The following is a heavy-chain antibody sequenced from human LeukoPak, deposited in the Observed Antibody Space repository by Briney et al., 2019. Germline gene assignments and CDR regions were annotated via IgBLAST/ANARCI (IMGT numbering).Heavy chain of an antibody. Sequence: GGSLRLSCAASGFTFSTYALHWVRQAPGKGLEYVSAISTNGGTTYYANSVKGRFTISRDNSKNTLYLQMGSLRAEGMAVYYCARGMKLEASYYYYGMDVWGQGTTVIVSS. J-gene: IGHJ6*02. CDR3: ARGMKLEASYYYYGMDV. V-gene: IGHV3-64*01. CDR2: ISTNGGTT. D-gene: IGHD1-1*01. CDR1: GFTFSTYA.